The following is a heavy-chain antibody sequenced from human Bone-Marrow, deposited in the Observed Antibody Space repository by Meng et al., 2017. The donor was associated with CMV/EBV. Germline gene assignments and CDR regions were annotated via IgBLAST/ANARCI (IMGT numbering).Heavy chain of an antibody. D-gene: IGHD3-9*01. J-gene: IGHJ5*02. Sequence: SVKVSCKASGCTFSSYSIRWVRQAPGQGLEWMGGISPILGIANYAQKFQGSVTITADKSTSTANMELSSLRSEDTAVYYCARSWYILTGYRLGFDLWGQGTLVTVSS. CDR3: ARSWYILTGYRLGFDL. V-gene: IGHV1-69*10. CDR2: ISPILGIA. CDR1: GCTFSSYS.